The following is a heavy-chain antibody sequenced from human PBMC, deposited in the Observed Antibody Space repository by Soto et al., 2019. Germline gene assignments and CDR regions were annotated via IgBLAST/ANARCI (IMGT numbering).Heavy chain of an antibody. CDR1: GGTFSSYA. CDR3: ARGTSGSSAFDY. CDR2: IIPIFGTA. V-gene: IGHV1-69*05. J-gene: IGHJ4*02. Sequence: SVKVSCKASGGTFSSYAISWVRQAPGQGLEWMGGIIPIFGTANYAQKLQGRVTMTTDTSTSTAYMELRSLRSDDTAVYYCARGTSGSSAFDYWGQGTLVTVSS. D-gene: IGHD1-26*01.